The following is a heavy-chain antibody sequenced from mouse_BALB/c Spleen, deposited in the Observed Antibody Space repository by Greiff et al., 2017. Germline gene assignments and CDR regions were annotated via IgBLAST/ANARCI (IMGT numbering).Heavy chain of an antibody. CDR2: INPSSGYT. V-gene: IGHV1-4*01. CDR3: ARSYYGNYPYAMDY. D-gene: IGHD2-10*01. CDR1: GYTFTSYT. J-gene: IGHJ4*01. Sequence: VQLKESGAELARPGASVKMSCKASGYTFTSYTMHWVKQRPGQGLEWIGYINPSSGYTNYNQKFKDKATLTADKSSSTAYMQLSSLTSEDSAVYYCARSYYGNYPYAMDYWGQGTSVTVSS.